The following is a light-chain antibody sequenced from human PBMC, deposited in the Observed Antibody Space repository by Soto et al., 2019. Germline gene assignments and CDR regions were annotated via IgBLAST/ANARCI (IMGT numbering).Light chain of an antibody. J-gene: IGKJ5*01. Sequence: IVVPRAPATLSLSPGERATLYCGASQRVSGGFLAWYQQKPGQAPRLLIYDASSRATGIPDRFSGSGSGTDFTLTISRLEPEDFAVYYCQQYGRSPITFGQGTRLEI. CDR1: QRVSGGF. CDR3: QQYGRSPIT. V-gene: IGKV3D-20*01. CDR2: DAS.